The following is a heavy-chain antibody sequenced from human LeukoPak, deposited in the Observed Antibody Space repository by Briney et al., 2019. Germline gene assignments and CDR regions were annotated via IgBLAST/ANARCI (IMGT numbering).Heavy chain of an antibody. CDR1: GFTVSSNY. CDR3: ARDRDGYNPDY. V-gene: IGHV3-53*01. D-gene: IGHD5-24*01. CDR2: IYSGGST. J-gene: IGHJ4*02. Sequence: PGGSLRLSCAASGFTVSSNYMSWVRQAPGKGLEWVSVIYSGGSTYYADSVKGRFTISRDNSKNTLYHQMNSLRAEDTAVYYCARDRDGYNPDYWGQGTLVTVSS.